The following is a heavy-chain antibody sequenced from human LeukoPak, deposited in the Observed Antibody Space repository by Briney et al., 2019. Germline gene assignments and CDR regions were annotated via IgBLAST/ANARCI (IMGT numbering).Heavy chain of an antibody. V-gene: IGHV3-23*01. J-gene: IGHJ4*02. CDR2: ISGSGDT. Sequence: GGSLRLSCAVSGFTYSIYAMSWVRLAPGKGLEGVSTISGSGDTYYVDSVKGRFTISRDNSKNTLYLQMNSLRAEDTAVYYCAKEGGYNYGYLDYWGQGTLVTVSS. CDR3: AKEGGYNYGYLDY. CDR1: GFTYSIYA. D-gene: IGHD5-18*01.